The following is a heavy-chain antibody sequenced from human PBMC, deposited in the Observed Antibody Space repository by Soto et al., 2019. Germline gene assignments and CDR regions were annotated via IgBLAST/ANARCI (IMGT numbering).Heavy chain of an antibody. CDR1: GFTFSSYS. V-gene: IGHV3-48*01. J-gene: IGHJ3*01. Sequence: EVQLVESGGGLVQPGGSLRLSCAASGFTFSSYSMNWVRQAPGKGLEWVSYISSGSSTIYYADSVKGRFTISRDNAHNSLYLQMNSLRAEDTAVYYCAKTYSSGRGAFDVWGQGTMVTVSS. CDR2: ISSGSSTI. D-gene: IGHD6-19*01. CDR3: AKTYSSGRGAFDV.